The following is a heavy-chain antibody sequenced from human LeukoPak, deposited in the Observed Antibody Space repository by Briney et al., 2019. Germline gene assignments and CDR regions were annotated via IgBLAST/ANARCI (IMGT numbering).Heavy chain of an antibody. CDR2: IHPNGGDT. J-gene: IGHJ6*02. Sequence: ASVKVSCKASGYSLTTHYVHWVRQAPGQGPEWLGRIHPNGGDTTYGEKFQGRVTMTRDTSTSTVYIELSTLRSEDTAVYSCATRDSSDMDIWGQGTTVAVSS. CDR3: ATRDSSDMDI. CDR1: GYSLTTHY. D-gene: IGHD2-21*01. V-gene: IGHV1-46*01.